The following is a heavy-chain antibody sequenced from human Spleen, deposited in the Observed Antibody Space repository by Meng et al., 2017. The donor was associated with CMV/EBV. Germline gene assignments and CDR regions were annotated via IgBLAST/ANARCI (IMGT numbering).Heavy chain of an antibody. D-gene: IGHD6-13*01. CDR3: ARDAGKRYSSSWYPGDY. Sequence: GESLKISCAVSGLTFSLSTMTWVRQARGKGLEWVSAISGSGGSTYYADSVKGRFTISRDNSKNTLYLQMNSLRAEDTAVYYCARDAGKRYSSSWYPGDYWGQGTLVTVSS. J-gene: IGHJ4*02. CDR1: GLTFSLST. V-gene: IGHV3-23*01. CDR2: ISGSGGST.